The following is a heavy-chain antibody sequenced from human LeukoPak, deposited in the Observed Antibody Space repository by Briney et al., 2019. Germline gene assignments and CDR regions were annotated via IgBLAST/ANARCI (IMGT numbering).Heavy chain of an antibody. CDR1: GFTVSSNY. Sequence: GGSLRLSCAASGFTVSSNYMSWVRQAPGKGLEWVSVIYSGGSTYYADSVKGRFTISRDNSKNTLYFQMNSLRAEDTAVCYCARGVKRTGGSCYGMDVWGKGTKVTVSS. J-gene: IGHJ6*04. V-gene: IGHV3-53*01. D-gene: IGHD2-15*01. CDR3: ARGVKRTGGSCYGMDV. CDR2: IYSGGST.